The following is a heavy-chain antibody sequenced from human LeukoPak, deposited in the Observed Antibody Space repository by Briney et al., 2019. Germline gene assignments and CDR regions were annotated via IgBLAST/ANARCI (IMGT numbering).Heavy chain of an antibody. Sequence: GGSLRLSCAASGFTFSSYWMHWVRQAPGKGLVWVSRINTDGSRITYADSVKGRFTISRDNAMNTVYLQMNSLRAEDTAVYYCARVLSGSWDWFDPWGQGTLVTVSS. CDR3: ARVLSGSWDWFDP. V-gene: IGHV3-74*01. CDR1: GFTFSSYW. J-gene: IGHJ5*02. D-gene: IGHD3-22*01. CDR2: INTDGSRI.